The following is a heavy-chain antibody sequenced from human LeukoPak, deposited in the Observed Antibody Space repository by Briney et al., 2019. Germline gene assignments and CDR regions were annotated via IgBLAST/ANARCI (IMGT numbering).Heavy chain of an antibody. J-gene: IGHJ4*02. CDR2: ISGSGGST. D-gene: IGHD5-24*01. V-gene: IGHV3-23*01. CDR1: GFTFSSYA. Sequence: PGVSLRLSCAASGFTFSSYAISWVRQAPGKGLEWVSAISGSGGSTYYADSVKGRFTISRDNSKNTLYLQMNSLRAEDTAVYYCARSRDGYNFDYSDYWGQGTLVTVSS. CDR3: ARSRDGYNFDYSDY.